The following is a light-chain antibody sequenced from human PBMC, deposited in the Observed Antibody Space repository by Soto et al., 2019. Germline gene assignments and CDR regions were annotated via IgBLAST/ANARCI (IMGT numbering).Light chain of an antibody. CDR2: AAS. V-gene: IGKV1-39*01. J-gene: IGKJ2*01. CDR3: QQSYSTPYT. Sequence: DIQMTQSPSSLSASVGDRVTITCRASRSITSYLNWYQQKPGKAPNLLIYAASSLQSGVPSRFSGSGSWTDFTLTISSLQPEDSATYYCQQSYSTPYTFGQGTKLQIK. CDR1: RSITSY.